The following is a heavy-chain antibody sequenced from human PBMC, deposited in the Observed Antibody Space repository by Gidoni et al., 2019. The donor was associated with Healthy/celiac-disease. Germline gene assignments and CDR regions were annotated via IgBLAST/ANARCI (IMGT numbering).Heavy chain of an antibody. CDR2: IWYDGSNK. CDR1: GFTFSSYG. D-gene: IGHD3-16*01. CDR3: ARDYFGDYFDY. Sequence: QVQLVASGGGVVQPGRSLRLSCAASGFTFSSYGMHWVRQAPGKGLEWVAVIWYDGSNKYYADSVKGRFTISRDNSKNTLYLQMNSLRAEDTAVYYCARDYFGDYFDYWGQGTLVTVSS. J-gene: IGHJ4*02. V-gene: IGHV3-33*01.